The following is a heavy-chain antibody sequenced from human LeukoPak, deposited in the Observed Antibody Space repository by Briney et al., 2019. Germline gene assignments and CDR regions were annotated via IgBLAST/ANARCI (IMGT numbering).Heavy chain of an antibody. CDR2: ISISRSYM. CDR1: GFTFSSYS. V-gene: IGHV3-21*01. D-gene: IGHD3-22*01. CDR3: ARAYDSSSSFDY. Sequence: GGSLRLSCAASGFTFSSYSMNRVRQAPGKGLEWVSSISISRSYMYYADSVKGRFTISRDNAKNSLYLQMNSLRAEDTAVYYCARAYDSSSSFDYWGQGTLVTVSS. J-gene: IGHJ4*02.